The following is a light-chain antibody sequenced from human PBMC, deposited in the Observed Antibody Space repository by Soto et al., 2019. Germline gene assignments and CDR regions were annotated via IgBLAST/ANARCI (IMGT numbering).Light chain of an antibody. Sequence: QSVLTQPPSVSGAPGQRVTISCTGSSSNIWAGYDVHWYQQLPGTAPKLLIYGNSNRPSWVPDRFSGSKSGTSASLALTGRQAEDEADYYCQSYDSSLSGVVFGGGTKLTVL. V-gene: IGLV1-40*01. CDR2: GNS. CDR1: SSNIWAGYD. J-gene: IGLJ2*01. CDR3: QSYDSSLSGVV.